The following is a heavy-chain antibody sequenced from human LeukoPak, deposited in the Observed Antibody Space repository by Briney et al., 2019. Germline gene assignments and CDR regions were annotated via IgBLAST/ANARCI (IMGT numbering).Heavy chain of an antibody. CDR3: ARTLRFLEWLGFDY. V-gene: IGHV4-34*01. Sequence: SETLSLTCAVYGGSFSGYYWSWIRQPPGKGLEWIGEINHSGSTNYNPSLKSRVTISVDTSKNQFSLELSSVTAADTAVYYCARTLRFLEWLGFDYWGQGTLVTVSS. J-gene: IGHJ4*02. CDR2: INHSGST. D-gene: IGHD3-3*01. CDR1: GGSFSGYY.